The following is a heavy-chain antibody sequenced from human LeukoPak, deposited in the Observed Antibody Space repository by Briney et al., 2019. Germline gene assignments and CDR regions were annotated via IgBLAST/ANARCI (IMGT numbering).Heavy chain of an antibody. Sequence: PGGSLRLSCAASGFTFSSYGMHWVRQAPGKGLEWVAVIWYDGSNKYYADSVKGRFTISRDNSKNTLYLQMNSLRAEDTAVYYCAREPTTKAFDIWGQGTMVTVSS. J-gene: IGHJ3*02. D-gene: IGHD1-14*01. CDR3: AREPTTKAFDI. V-gene: IGHV3-33*01. CDR2: IWYDGSNK. CDR1: GFTFSSYG.